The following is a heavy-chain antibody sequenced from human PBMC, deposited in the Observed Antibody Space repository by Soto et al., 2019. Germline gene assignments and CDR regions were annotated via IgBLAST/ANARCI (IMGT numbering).Heavy chain of an antibody. Sequence: SGPTLVNPTQTLTLTCTFSGFSLTTRGVGVAWIRQPPGKAPEWLGIVYWNDDDRYSPSLEHRLTITKDTSRNWVVLTMTDMDPVDTATYYCAHSMIKDAFSVWGQGTMVTVSS. D-gene: IGHD3-16*01. J-gene: IGHJ3*01. V-gene: IGHV2-5*01. CDR2: VYWNDDD. CDR3: AHSMIKDAFSV. CDR1: GFSLTTRGVG.